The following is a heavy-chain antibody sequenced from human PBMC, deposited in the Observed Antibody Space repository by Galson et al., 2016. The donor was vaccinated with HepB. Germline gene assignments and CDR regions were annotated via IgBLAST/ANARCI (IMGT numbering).Heavy chain of an antibody. CDR2: TYYRSNWHN. D-gene: IGHD7-27*01. CDR1: GDSVSSNSAG. J-gene: IGHJ4*02. CDR3: ARGYLLGRGFGW. Sequence: CAISGDSVSSNSAGWYWIRQTPSRGLECLGRTYYRSNWHNDYAESVKSRITINPDTSKNQFSLHLNSVTPEDTAVYYCARGYLLGRGFGWWGQGTLVTVSS. V-gene: IGHV6-1*01.